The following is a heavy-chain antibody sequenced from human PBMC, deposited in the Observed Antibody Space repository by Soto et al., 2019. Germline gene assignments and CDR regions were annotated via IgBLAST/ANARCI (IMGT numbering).Heavy chain of an antibody. D-gene: IGHD3-9*01. CDR2: IWYDGSNK. CDR1: GFTFSRYG. V-gene: IGHV3-33*01. CDR3: ARDRPYYDILTRYYYYYGMDV. J-gene: IGHJ6*02. Sequence: QVQLVESGGGVVQPGRSLRLSCAASGFTFSRYGMHWVRQAPGKGLEWVAVIWYDGSNKYYADSVKGRFTISRDNSKNTLDLQMNSLRAEDTAVYYCARDRPYYDILTRYYYYYGMDVWGQGTTVTVSS.